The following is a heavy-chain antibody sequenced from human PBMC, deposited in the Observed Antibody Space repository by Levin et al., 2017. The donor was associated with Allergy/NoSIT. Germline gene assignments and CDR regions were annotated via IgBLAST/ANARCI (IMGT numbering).Heavy chain of an antibody. Sequence: ESLKISCTVSGGSISSSSYYWGWIRQPPGKGLEWIGNIYYSGSTYYNPSLKSRVTISVDTSKNQFSLKLSSVTAADTAVYYCARGYCSGGSCYSVGNYFDYWGQGTLVTVSS. CDR3: ARGYCSGGSCYSVGNYFDY. CDR1: GGSISSSSYY. D-gene: IGHD2-15*01. CDR2: IYYSGST. J-gene: IGHJ4*02. V-gene: IGHV4-39*01.